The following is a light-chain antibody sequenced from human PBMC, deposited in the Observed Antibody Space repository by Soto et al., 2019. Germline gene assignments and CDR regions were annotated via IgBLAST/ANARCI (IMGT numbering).Light chain of an antibody. CDR3: CSYAGSYTLV. CDR2: DVS. J-gene: IGLJ2*01. CDR1: SRDVGGYNY. Sequence: QSALTQPRSVSGSPGQSVTISCTGTSRDVGGYNYVSWYQQHPGKAPKVIIYDVSKRPSGVPDRVSGSKSGNTASLTISGLQAEDEADYYCCSYAGSYTLVFGGGTKLTVL. V-gene: IGLV2-11*01.